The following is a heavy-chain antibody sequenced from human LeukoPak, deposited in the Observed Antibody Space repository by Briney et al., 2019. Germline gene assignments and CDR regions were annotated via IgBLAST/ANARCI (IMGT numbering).Heavy chain of an antibody. CDR2: IYYSGST. V-gene: IGHV4-38-2*02. CDR1: GYSISSGYY. D-gene: IGHD2-2*01. Sequence: SETLSLTCTVSGYSISSGYYWGWIRQPPGKGLEWIGSIYYSGSTYYNPSLKSRVTISVDTSKNHFSLKVSSVTAADTAVYYCARQERKQYQDYFDYWGQGTLVTASS. J-gene: IGHJ4*02. CDR3: ARQERKQYQDYFDY.